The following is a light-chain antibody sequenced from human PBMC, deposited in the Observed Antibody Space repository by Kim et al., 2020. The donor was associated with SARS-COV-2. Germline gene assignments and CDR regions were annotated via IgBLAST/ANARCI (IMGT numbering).Light chain of an antibody. V-gene: IGLV3-1*01. CDR1: ELGDKY. J-gene: IGLJ2*01. CDR3: QAWDSGTAVV. Sequence: SYELTQPPSVSVSPGQTASITCSGDELGDKYVFWYQRKPGQSPVLVIYQDIKRPSGIPERFSASNFGNTATLTISGTQATDEADYYCQAWDSGTAVVFG. CDR2: QDI.